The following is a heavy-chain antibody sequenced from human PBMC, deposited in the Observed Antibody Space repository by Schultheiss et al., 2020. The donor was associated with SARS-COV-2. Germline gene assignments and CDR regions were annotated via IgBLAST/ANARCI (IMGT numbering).Heavy chain of an antibody. V-gene: IGHV3-33*01. D-gene: IGHD3-10*01. Sequence: GGSLRLSCAASGFTFSSYGMHWVRQAPGKGLEWVAVIWYDGSNKYYADSVKGRFTISRDNSKNTLYLQMNSLRAEDTAVYYCARFGGTMVRGGYGMDVWGQGTTVTVSS. CDR2: IWYDGSNK. CDR3: ARFGGTMVRGGYGMDV. CDR1: GFTFSSYG. J-gene: IGHJ6*02.